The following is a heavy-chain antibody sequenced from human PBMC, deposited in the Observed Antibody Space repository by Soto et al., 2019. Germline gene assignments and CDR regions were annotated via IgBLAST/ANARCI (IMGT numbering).Heavy chain of an antibody. J-gene: IGHJ4*02. D-gene: IGHD5-12*01. V-gene: IGHV4-34*01. CDR1: GGSFSGYY. CDR3: ARRRYGGYDHVY. Sequence: SETLSLTCAAYGGSFSGYYWSWIRQPPGKGLEWIGEINHSGSTNYNPSLKSRVTISVDTSKNQFSLKLSSVTAADTAVYYCARRRYGGYDHVYWGQGTLVTVSS. CDR2: INHSGST.